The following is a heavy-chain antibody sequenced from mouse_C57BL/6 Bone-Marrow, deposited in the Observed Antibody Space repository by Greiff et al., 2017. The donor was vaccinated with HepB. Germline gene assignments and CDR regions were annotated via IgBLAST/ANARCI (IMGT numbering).Heavy chain of an antibody. CDR1: GYTFTSYW. Sequence: VQLQQPGAELVRPGTSVKLSCKASGYTFTSYWMHWVKQRPGQGLEWIGVIDPSDSYTNYNQKFKGKATLTVDTSSSTAYMQLSSLTSEDSAVYYCARSYYGGPDYWGQGTTLTVSS. D-gene: IGHD1-1*01. J-gene: IGHJ2*01. V-gene: IGHV1-59*01. CDR3: ARSYYGGPDY. CDR2: IDPSDSYT.